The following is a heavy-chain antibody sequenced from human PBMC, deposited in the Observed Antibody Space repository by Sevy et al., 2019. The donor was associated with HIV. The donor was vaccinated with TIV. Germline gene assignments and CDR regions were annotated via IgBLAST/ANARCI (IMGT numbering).Heavy chain of an antibody. V-gene: IGHV3-30-3*01. CDR3: AGGGGYYDFWSGYYIGTHYDY. J-gene: IGHJ4*02. CDR2: ISYDGSNK. Sequence: GGSLRLSCAASGFTFSSYAMHWVRQAPGKGLEWVAVISYDGSNKYYADSVKGRFTISRDNSKNTLYLQMNSLRAEDTAVYYCAGGGGYYDFWSGYYIGTHYDYWGQGTLVTVSS. CDR1: GFTFSSYA. D-gene: IGHD3-3*01.